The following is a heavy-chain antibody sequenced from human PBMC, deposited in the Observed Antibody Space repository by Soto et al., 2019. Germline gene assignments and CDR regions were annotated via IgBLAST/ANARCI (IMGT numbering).Heavy chain of an antibody. V-gene: IGHV1-69*04. CDR3: ARDPGYRDWFDP. CDR2: IIPILGIA. D-gene: IGHD6-13*01. J-gene: IGHJ5*02. Sequence: SVKVSCKASGGTFSSYTISWVRQAPGQGLEWMGRIIPILGIANYAQKFQGRVTITADKSTSTAYMELSSLRSEDTAVYYCARDPGYRDWFDPWGQGTLVTVSS. CDR1: GGTFSSYT.